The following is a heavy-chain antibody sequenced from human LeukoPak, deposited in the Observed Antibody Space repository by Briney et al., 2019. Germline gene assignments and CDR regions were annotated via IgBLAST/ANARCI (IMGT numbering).Heavy chain of an antibody. V-gene: IGHV4-34*01. Sequence: SETLSLTCAVYGGSFSGYYWGWIRQPPGKGLEWIGEINHSGSANYNPSLKSRVTISVDTSKNQFSLKLSSVTAADTAVYYCARFDQQPSNYYFDYWGQGILVTVSS. CDR2: INHSGSA. J-gene: IGHJ4*02. D-gene: IGHD6-13*01. CDR1: GGSFSGYY. CDR3: ARFDQQPSNYYFDY.